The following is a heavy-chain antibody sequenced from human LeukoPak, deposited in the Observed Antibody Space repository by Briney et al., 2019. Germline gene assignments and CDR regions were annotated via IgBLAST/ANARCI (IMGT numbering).Heavy chain of an antibody. J-gene: IGHJ4*02. V-gene: IGHV3-66*01. CDR2: IYSGGST. CDR1: GFTVNSNY. Sequence: GSLRLFCSAFGFTVNSNYISLGRQAPGKGVEWVSVIYSGGSTYYADSVKGRFTISRDNSKNTLYLQMNSLRAEDTAVYYCASGRAQFDYWGQETLVTVSS. CDR3: ASGRAQFDY.